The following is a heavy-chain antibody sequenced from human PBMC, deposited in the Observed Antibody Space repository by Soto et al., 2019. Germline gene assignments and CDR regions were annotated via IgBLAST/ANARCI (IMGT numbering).Heavy chain of an antibody. D-gene: IGHD2-15*01. Sequence: SVKVSCKASGGTFSSYAISWVRQAPGQGLEWMGGIIPIFGTANYAQKFQGRVTITADESTSTAYMELSSLRSEDTAVYYCARENRLREYCSGGSCAYYYYGMDVWGQGTTVTVSS. CDR2: IIPIFGTA. CDR1: GGTFSSYA. J-gene: IGHJ6*02. V-gene: IGHV1-69*13. CDR3: ARENRLREYCSGGSCAYYYYGMDV.